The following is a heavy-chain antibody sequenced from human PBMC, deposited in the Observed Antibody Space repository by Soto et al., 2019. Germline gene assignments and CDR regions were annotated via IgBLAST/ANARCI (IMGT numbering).Heavy chain of an antibody. CDR3: ARDSAAMVPRVFDY. J-gene: IGHJ4*02. D-gene: IGHD5-18*01. CDR1: GGSISSGGYY. V-gene: IGHV4-31*03. Sequence: SETLSLTCTVSGGSISSGGYYWSWIRQHPGKGLEWIGYIYYSGSTYYNPSLKSRVTISVDTSKNQFSLKLSSVTAADTAVYYCARDSAAMVPRVFDYWGQGTLVTVSS. CDR2: IYYSGST.